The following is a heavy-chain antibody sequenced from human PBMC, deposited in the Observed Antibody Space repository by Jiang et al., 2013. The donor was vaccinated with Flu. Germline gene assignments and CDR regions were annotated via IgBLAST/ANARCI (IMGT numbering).Heavy chain of an antibody. CDR3: ARDPRLYCSSTSCNAFDI. Sequence: GLVKPSQTLSLTCTVSGGSISSGIYYWSWIRQHPGKGLEWIGYIYYSGSTYYNPSLKSRVTISVDTSKNQFSLKLSSVTAADTAVYYCARDPRLYCSSTSCNAFDIWGQGTMVTVSS. CDR1: GGSISSGIYY. D-gene: IGHD2-2*01. J-gene: IGHJ3*02. V-gene: IGHV4-31*03. CDR2: IYYSGST.